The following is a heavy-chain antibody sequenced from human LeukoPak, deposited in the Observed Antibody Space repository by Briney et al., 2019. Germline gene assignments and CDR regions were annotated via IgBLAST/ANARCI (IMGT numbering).Heavy chain of an antibody. CDR1: GFTFSIYA. V-gene: IGHV3-23*01. Sequence: GGSLRLSCAASGFTFSIYAMSWVRQAPGKGLEWFSAITDSGGDTYYADSVKGRFTISRDNSKNTLDLQMTSLRAEDTAVYYCAKGSASSRPYYFDYWGQGALVTVSS. D-gene: IGHD2-15*01. CDR2: ITDSGGDT. J-gene: IGHJ4*02. CDR3: AKGSASSRPYYFDY.